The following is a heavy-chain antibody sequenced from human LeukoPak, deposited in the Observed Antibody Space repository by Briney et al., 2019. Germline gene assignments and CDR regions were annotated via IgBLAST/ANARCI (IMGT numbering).Heavy chain of an antibody. CDR1: GFTFSTYS. CDR2: LCCSSSTI. D-gene: IGHD3-10*01. V-gene: IGHV3-48*02. CDR3: ARDAPPRGSGSYSSN. Sequence: KTGGSLRLSCAASGFTFSTYSMICVRDAPGKGLEWVSYLCCSSSTIYYAPSVKGRFTISRDNAKNSLYLQMDSLRDEDTAVYYCARDAPPRGSGSYSSNWGQGTLVTVSS. J-gene: IGHJ4*02.